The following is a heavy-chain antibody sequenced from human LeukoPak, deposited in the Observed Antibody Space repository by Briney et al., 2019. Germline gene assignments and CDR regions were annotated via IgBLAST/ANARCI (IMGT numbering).Heavy chain of an antibody. V-gene: IGHV3-23*01. D-gene: IGHD1-26*01. Sequence: GGSLRLSCAASGFTFSSYAMSWVRLAPGKGLEWVSAISSTGGTTYYPDSVKGRFTISRDNSKNTLYLQMNSLRAEDTAVYCCAKDLIGTYPDYFDYWGQGTLVTVSS. CDR1: GFTFSSYA. CDR3: AKDLIGTYPDYFDY. J-gene: IGHJ4*02. CDR2: ISSTGGTT.